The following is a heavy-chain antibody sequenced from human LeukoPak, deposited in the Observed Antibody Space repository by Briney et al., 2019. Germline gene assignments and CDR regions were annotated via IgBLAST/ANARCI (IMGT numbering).Heavy chain of an antibody. CDR2: INHSGST. V-gene: IGHV4-34*01. D-gene: IGHD5-18*01. Sequence: SETLSLTCAVYGGSFSGYYWSWIRQPPGKGLEWIGEINHSGSTNYNPSLKSRVTISVDTSKSQFSLKLSSVTAADTAVYYCARGRGLYSYGSYYFDYWGQGTLVTVSS. J-gene: IGHJ4*02. CDR1: GGSFSGYY. CDR3: ARGRGLYSYGSYYFDY.